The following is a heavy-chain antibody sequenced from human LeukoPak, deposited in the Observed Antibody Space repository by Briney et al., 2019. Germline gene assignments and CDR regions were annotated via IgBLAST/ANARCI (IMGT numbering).Heavy chain of an antibody. CDR2: INSDGSST. Sequence: QTGGSLRLSCAASGFTFSSYWMHWVRQAPGKGLAWVSRINSDGSSTSYADSVKGRFTISRDNAKNTLYLQMNSLRAEDTAVYYCARSGYSYGPPGYWGQGTLVTVSS. CDR3: ARSGYSYGPPGY. V-gene: IGHV3-74*01. CDR1: GFTFSSYW. D-gene: IGHD5-18*01. J-gene: IGHJ4*02.